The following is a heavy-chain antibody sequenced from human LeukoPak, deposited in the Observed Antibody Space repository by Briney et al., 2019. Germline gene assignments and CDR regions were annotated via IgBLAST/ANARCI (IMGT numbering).Heavy chain of an antibody. CDR1: GFTFSSYS. CDR2: ISSSSSYI. Sequence: PGGSLRLSWAASGFTFSSYSMNWVRHAPGEGLEWVSSISSSSSYIYYADSVKGRFTISRDNAKNSLYLQMNSLRAEDTAVYYCARSSGSAEAFDIWGQGTMVTVSS. CDR3: ARSSGSAEAFDI. J-gene: IGHJ3*02. V-gene: IGHV3-21*01. D-gene: IGHD3-10*01.